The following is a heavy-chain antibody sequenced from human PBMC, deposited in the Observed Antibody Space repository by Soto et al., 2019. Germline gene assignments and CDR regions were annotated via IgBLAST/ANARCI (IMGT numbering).Heavy chain of an antibody. CDR2: IWYDGSNK. V-gene: IGHV3-33*01. D-gene: IGHD5-12*01. CDR1: GFTFSSYG. CDR3: AREWLQPYYYGMDV. J-gene: IGHJ6*02. Sequence: PGGSLRLSCAASGFTFSSYGMHWVRQAPGKGLEWVAVIWYDGSNKYYADSVKGRFTISRDNSKNTLYLQMNSLRAEDTAVYYCAREWLQPYYYGMDVWGQGTTVTVSS.